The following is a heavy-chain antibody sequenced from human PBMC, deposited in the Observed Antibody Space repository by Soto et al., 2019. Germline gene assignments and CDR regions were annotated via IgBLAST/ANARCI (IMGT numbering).Heavy chain of an antibody. CDR1: GYTFTSYA. J-gene: IGHJ5*02. V-gene: IGHV1-3*01. CDR3: ARDGAIRKFVLMVYATRFDP. D-gene: IGHD2-8*01. CDR2: INAGNGNT. Sequence: GASVKVSCKASGYTFTSYAMHWVRQAPGQRLEWMGWINAGNGNTKYSQKLQGRVTITRDTSASTAYMELSSLRSEDTAVYYCARDGAIRKFVLMVYATRFDPWGQGTLVTVSS.